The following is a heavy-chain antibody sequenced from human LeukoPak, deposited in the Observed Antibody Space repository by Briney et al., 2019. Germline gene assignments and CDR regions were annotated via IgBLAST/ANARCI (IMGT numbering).Heavy chain of an antibody. V-gene: IGHV1-3*01. CDR2: INAGNGNT. Sequence: GASVTVSCKASGYTFTRYAMHWVRQAPGQRLEWMGWINAGNGNTKYSQKFQGRVTITRDTSASTAYMELSSLRSEDTAVYYCARGWATVTTLVDYWGQGTLVTVSS. CDR1: GYTFTRYA. CDR3: ARGWATVTTLVDY. J-gene: IGHJ4*02. D-gene: IGHD4-11*01.